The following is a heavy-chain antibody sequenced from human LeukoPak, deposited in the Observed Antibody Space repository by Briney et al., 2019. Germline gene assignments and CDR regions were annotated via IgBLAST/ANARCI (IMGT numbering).Heavy chain of an antibody. Sequence: GESLKISCKGSGYSFTTYWIGWVRQTPGKALEWMGIINPTDSNVRYNPSFEGQVTISVDKSISTAYLQWSSLKASDTAMYYCAREVAIGRAAMEGLLRWGQGTLVTVSS. CDR3: AREVAIGRAAMEGLLR. CDR2: INPTDSNV. D-gene: IGHD5-18*01. V-gene: IGHV5-51*01. CDR1: GYSFTTYW. J-gene: IGHJ4*02.